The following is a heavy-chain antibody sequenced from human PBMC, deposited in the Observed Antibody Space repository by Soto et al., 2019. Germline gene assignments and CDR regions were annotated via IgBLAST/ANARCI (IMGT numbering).Heavy chain of an antibody. CDR3: ARGGYCSGGSCYLRWCDP. CDR1: GGSISSGGYY. CDR2: IYYSGST. V-gene: IGHV4-31*03. Sequence: QVQLQESGPGLVKPSQTLSLTCTVSGGSISSGGYYWSWIRQHPGKGLEWIGYIYYSGSTYYNPSLKSRVTISVDTSKNQFSLKLSSVTAADTAVYYCARGGYCSGGSCYLRWCDPWGQGTLVTVSS. J-gene: IGHJ5*02. D-gene: IGHD2-15*01.